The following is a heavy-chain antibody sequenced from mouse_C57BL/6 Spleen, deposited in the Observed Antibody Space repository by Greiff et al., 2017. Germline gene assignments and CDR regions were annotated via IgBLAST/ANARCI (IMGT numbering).Heavy chain of an antibody. CDR3: AKRSLPNLDY. CDR2: IDPSDSYT. Sequence: QVQLQQPGAELVKPGASVKLSCKASGYTFTSYWMQWVKQRPGQGLEWIGEIDPSDSYTNYNQKFKGKATLTVDTSSSTAYMQLSSLTSEDSAVYYCAKRSLPNLDYWGQGTTLTVSS. D-gene: IGHD6-5*01. V-gene: IGHV1-50*01. CDR1: GYTFTSYW. J-gene: IGHJ2*01.